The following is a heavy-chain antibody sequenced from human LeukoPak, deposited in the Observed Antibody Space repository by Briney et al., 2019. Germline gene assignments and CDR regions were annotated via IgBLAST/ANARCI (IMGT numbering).Heavy chain of an antibody. Sequence: ASVKVSCKASGYIFTGYYMHWVRQAPGQGLEWMGWINPNSGGTNYAQKFQGRVTMTRDTSINTTYMELSRLRSDDTAVYYCARDETAYTAMAQGFWGQGTLVTVSS. CDR3: ARDETAYTAMAQGF. D-gene: IGHD5-18*01. J-gene: IGHJ4*02. CDR2: INPNSGGT. V-gene: IGHV1-2*02. CDR1: GYIFTGYY.